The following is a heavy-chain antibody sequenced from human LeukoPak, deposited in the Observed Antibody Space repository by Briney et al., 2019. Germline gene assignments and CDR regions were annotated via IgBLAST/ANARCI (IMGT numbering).Heavy chain of an antibody. CDR2: INSDGSTT. Sequence: SGGSLRLSCAASGFTFSNYWMHWVRQAPGKGLVWVSRINSDGSTTTYADSVKGRFTISRDNAKNSLYLQMNSLRAEDTAVYYCASPTVAGAFDIWGQGTMVTVSS. D-gene: IGHD4-23*01. J-gene: IGHJ3*02. CDR1: GFTFSNYW. CDR3: ASPTVAGAFDI. V-gene: IGHV3-74*01.